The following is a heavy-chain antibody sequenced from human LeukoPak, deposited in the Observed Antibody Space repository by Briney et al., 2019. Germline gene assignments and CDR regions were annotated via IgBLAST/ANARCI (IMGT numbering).Heavy chain of an antibody. CDR3: ARGRPYYYYMDV. J-gene: IGHJ6*03. D-gene: IGHD6-25*01. Sequence: PGGSLRLSCAASGFTFSSYGMSWVRQAPGKGLEWVSYISSSGSTIYYADSVKGRFTISRDNAKNSLYLQMNSLRAEDTAVYYCARGRPYYYYMDVWGKGTTVTISS. CDR2: ISSSGSTI. V-gene: IGHV3-48*04. CDR1: GFTFSSYG.